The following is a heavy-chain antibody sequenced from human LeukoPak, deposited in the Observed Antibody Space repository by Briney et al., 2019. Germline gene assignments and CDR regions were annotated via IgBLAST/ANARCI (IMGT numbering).Heavy chain of an antibody. CDR3: ARDRRCSSTSCYPDY. CDR1: GFTFSSYA. V-gene: IGHV3-9*01. CDR2: ISWNSGSI. Sequence: PGGSLRLSCAASGFTFSSYAMSWVRQAPGKGLEWVSGISWNSGSIGYADSVKGRFTISRDNAKNTLYLQMNSLRAEDTAVYYCARDRRCSSTSCYPDYWSQGTLVTVSS. D-gene: IGHD2-2*01. J-gene: IGHJ4*02.